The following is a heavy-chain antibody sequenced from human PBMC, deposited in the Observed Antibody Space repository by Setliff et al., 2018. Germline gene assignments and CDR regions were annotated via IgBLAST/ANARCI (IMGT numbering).Heavy chain of an antibody. J-gene: IGHJ4*02. CDR3: ARGVGAVGDY. Sequence: ASVKVSCKASGYIFTNHDINWVRQAPGQGLEWMGWMSPDSDRKASAQKFQGRVTMTRNNSISTFYMELSSLRSGDTAVYYCARGVGAVGDYWGQGTLVTVSS. D-gene: IGHD1-26*01. V-gene: IGHV1-8*01. CDR1: GYIFTNHD. CDR2: MSPDSDRK.